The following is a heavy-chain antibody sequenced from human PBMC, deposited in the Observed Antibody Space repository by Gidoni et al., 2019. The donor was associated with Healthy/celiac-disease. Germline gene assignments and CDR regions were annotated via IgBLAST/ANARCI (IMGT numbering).Heavy chain of an antibody. CDR2: IWYDGSNK. CDR1: GFTFSSYG. CDR3: ARDGDYYDSSGYPGDY. D-gene: IGHD3-22*01. V-gene: IGHV3-33*01. J-gene: IGHJ4*02. Sequence: QVQLLESGGGVVQPGRSLRLSCAASGFTFSSYGMHWVRQAPGKGLEWVAVIWYDGSNKYYADSVKGRFTISRDNSKNTLYLQMNSLRAEDTAVYYCARDGDYYDSSGYPGDYWGQGTLVTVSS.